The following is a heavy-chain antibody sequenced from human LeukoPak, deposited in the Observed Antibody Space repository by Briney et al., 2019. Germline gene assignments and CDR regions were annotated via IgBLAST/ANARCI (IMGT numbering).Heavy chain of an antibody. CDR1: GFTFSNAW. CDR2: IKSKTDGGTT. Sequence: GGSLRLSCAASGFTFSNAWMSWVRQAPGKGLEWVGRIKSKTDGGTTDYAAPVKGRFTISRDDSKNTLYLQMNSLRAEDTAVYYCAKVTYDYVWGSYENWGQGALVTVSS. CDR3: AKVTYDYVWGSYEN. V-gene: IGHV3-15*01. D-gene: IGHD3-16*01. J-gene: IGHJ4*02.